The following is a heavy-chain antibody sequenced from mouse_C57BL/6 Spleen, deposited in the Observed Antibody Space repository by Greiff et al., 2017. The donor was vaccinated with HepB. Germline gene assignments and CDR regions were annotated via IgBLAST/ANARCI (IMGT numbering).Heavy chain of an antibody. D-gene: IGHD1-1*01. J-gene: IGHJ1*03. CDR3: ASYYYGSSYPYWYFDV. CDR2: INPSNGGT. CDR1: GYAFSSSW. Sequence: QVQLQQSGPELVKPGASVKISCKASGYAFSSSWMNWVKQRPGQGLEWIGNINPSNGGTNYNEKFKSKATLTVDKSSSTAYMQLSSLTSEDSAVYYCASYYYGSSYPYWYFDVWGTGTTVTVSS. V-gene: IGHV1-53*01.